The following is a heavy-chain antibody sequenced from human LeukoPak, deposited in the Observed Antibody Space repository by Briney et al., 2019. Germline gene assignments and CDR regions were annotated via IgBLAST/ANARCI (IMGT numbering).Heavy chain of an antibody. D-gene: IGHD6-6*01. CDR3: ARDLWGSSSSELASFDY. CDR2: INWNGGST. V-gene: IGHV3-20*04. Sequence: GGSLRLSGAASGFRFDDYGMSWVRHAPGKGLEWVSGINWNGGSTSYADSVKGRFTISRDNAKNSVYLQMNSLRADDTAFYYCARDLWGSSSSELASFDYWGQGTLVTVSS. J-gene: IGHJ4*02. CDR1: GFRFDDYG.